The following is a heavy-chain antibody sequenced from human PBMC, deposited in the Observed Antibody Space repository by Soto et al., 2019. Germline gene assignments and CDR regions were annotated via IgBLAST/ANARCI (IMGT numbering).Heavy chain of an antibody. Sequence: QLQLQESGSGLVKPSQTLSLTCAVSGGSISRGGYSWRWIRQPPGKGLEGIGYMYHSGSTYYNPSLKSRVTISVDRSKTQFSLKLSSVTAADTAVSYCARVPDYWGQGILVTVSS. CDR1: GGSISRGGYS. V-gene: IGHV4-30-2*01. J-gene: IGHJ4*02. D-gene: IGHD2-2*01. CDR3: ARVPDY. CDR2: MYHSGST.